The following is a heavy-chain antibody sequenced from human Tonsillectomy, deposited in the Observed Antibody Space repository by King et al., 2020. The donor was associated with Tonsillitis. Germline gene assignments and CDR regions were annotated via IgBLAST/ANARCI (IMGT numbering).Heavy chain of an antibody. V-gene: IGHV1-18*01. D-gene: IGHD3-16*01. CDR2: ISTDKGYT. Sequence: VQLVESGAEVKKPGASVKVSCKASGYTFTNYGITWVRQAPGQGLEWVGWISTDKGYTNYAQKLQGRVTMTTDTSTSTAYMELRSLTSDDTAVYYCGREAGGIEGDYWGQGTLVTVSS. CDR3: GREAGGIEGDY. CDR1: GYTFTNYG. J-gene: IGHJ4*02.